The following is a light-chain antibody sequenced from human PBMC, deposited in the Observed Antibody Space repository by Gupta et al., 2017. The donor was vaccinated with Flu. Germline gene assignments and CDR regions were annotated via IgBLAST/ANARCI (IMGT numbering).Light chain of an antibody. CDR1: QSLVHTDGNIY. Sequence: ISCRSSQSLVHTDGNIYLNWFHQRPGQSPRRLIYKVSNRDSGVPDRFSGSGSGTDFTLKISRVEAEDVGIYYCMQGTHWHWTFGQGTKVEIK. CDR3: MQGTHWHWT. J-gene: IGKJ1*01. V-gene: IGKV2-30*02. CDR2: KVS.